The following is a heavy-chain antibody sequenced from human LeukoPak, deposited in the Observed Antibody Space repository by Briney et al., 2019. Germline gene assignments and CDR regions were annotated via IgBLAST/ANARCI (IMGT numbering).Heavy chain of an antibody. V-gene: IGHV3-48*04. CDR2: ISSSSTI. Sequence: GGSLRLSCAASGFTFSSYSMNWVRQAPGKGLEWVSYISSSSTIFYADSVKGRFTISRDNAKNTLYLQMNSLRAEDTALYYCASQVVGAAFDPWGQGTLVTVSS. D-gene: IGHD2-15*01. CDR1: GFTFSSYS. CDR3: ASQVVGAAFDP. J-gene: IGHJ5*02.